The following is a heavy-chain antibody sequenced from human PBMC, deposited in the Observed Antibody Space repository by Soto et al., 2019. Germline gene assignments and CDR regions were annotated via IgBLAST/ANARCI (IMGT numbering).Heavy chain of an antibody. CDR1: GGSFSGYY. CDR2: INHSGST. CDR3: ARWNSNETLIEY. D-gene: IGHD4-4*01. J-gene: IGHJ4*02. Sequence: SETLSLTCGVYGGSFSGYYWSWIRQPPGKGLEWIGEINHSGSTNYNPSLKSRVTISVDTSKNQFSLKLSSVTAADTAVYYCARWNSNETLIEYWGQGTLVTVSS. V-gene: IGHV4-34*01.